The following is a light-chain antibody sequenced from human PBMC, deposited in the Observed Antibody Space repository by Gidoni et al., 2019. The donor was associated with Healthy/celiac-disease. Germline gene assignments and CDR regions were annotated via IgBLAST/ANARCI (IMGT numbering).Light chain of an antibody. V-gene: IGKV1-5*01. Sequence: DIHMTQSPSTMSVYLGDRVTITCRASQSISSCLAWYLQKPGKAPKLLITAASSLESGVPSRFSGSGSGTEFTLTISSLQPDDFATYDCQQYNSYPQTFGQGTKVEIK. J-gene: IGKJ1*01. CDR3: QQYNSYPQT. CDR1: QSISSC. CDR2: AAS.